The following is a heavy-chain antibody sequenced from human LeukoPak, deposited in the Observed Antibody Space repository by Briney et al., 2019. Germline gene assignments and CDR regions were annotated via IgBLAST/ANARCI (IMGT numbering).Heavy chain of an antibody. Sequence: PGGSLRLSCAASGFTFSSYWMHWVRQAPGKGLVWVSRINSDGSSTSYADSVKGRFTISRDNSKNTLYMQMNNLRVEDTAVYFCARAGGVVMVRELGPWGQGTLVTVSS. CDR2: INSDGSST. CDR1: GFTFSSYW. D-gene: IGHD3-10*01. V-gene: IGHV3-74*01. CDR3: ARAGGVVMVRELGP. J-gene: IGHJ5*02.